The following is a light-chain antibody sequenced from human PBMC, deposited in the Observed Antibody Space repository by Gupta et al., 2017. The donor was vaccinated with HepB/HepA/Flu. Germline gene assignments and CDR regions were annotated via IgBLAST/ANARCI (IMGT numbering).Light chain of an antibody. V-gene: IGLV1-44*01. Sequence: QSVLTQPPPASGTPGQRVTISCSGSSSNIGSNTVIWYQQLPGTAPKLLIYSNIQRPSGVPDRFSGSKSGTSVSLAISGLQSEDEADYHCAAWDDSLNGWVFGGGTKLTVL. CDR2: SNI. CDR3: AAWDDSLNGWV. CDR1: SSNIGSNT. J-gene: IGLJ3*02.